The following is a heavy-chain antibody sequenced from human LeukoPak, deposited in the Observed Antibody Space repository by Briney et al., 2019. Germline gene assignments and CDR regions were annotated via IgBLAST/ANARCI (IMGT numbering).Heavy chain of an antibody. Sequence: ASVKVSCKASGYTFTSYAMNWVRQAPGQGLEWMGWINTNTGNPTYAQGFTGRFVFSLDTSVSTAYLQISSLKAEDTAVYYCAREAVLLWFGELSCPDYWGQGTLVTVSS. CDR2: INTNTGNP. D-gene: IGHD3-10*01. J-gene: IGHJ4*02. CDR1: GYTFTSYA. V-gene: IGHV7-4-1*02. CDR3: AREAVLLWFGELSCPDY.